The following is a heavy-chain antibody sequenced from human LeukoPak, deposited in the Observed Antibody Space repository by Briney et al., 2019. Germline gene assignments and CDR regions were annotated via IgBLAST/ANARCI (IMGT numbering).Heavy chain of an antibody. D-gene: IGHD4-11*01. CDR3: ARETTGLARYFDY. V-gene: IGHV4-4*07. J-gene: IGHJ4*02. CDR1: GGSISSYY. CDR2: IYTSGST. Sequence: PSETLSLTCTVSGGSISSYYWSWIRQPAGKGLEWIGRIYTSGSTNYNPSLKRRVTMSIDTSKNQFSLNLSSVTAADTAFYYCARETTGLARYFDYWGQGTLVTVSS.